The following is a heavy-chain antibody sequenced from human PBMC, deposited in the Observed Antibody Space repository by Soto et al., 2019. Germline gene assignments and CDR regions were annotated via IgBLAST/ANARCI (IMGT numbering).Heavy chain of an antibody. V-gene: IGHV3-23*01. CDR3: SKWSGYGDL. Sequence: EMQLLESGGGLVQPGGSLRLSCAASGFTVSTYSVTWVRQAPGKGLEWVSGISVTPGITFYADSVKGRFTISRDSSNNAVYLQMKSLRAEDTAMYFCSKWSGYGDLWGQGTLVTVSS. J-gene: IGHJ4*02. CDR2: ISVTPGIT. CDR1: GFTVSTYS. D-gene: IGHD5-12*01.